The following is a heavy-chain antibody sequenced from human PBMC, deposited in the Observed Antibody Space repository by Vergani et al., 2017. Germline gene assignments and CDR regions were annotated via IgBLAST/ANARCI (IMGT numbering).Heavy chain of an antibody. Sequence: QVQLVQSGAEVKKPGASVKVSCKASGYTFTGYYMHWVRQAPGQGLEWMGWIKPNSGGTNYAQKFQGRVTMTRDTSISTAYMELSRLRSDDTAVYYCARGVYDILTGNHWFDPWGQGTLVTVSS. V-gene: IGHV1-2*02. CDR2: IKPNSGGT. J-gene: IGHJ5*02. CDR1: GYTFTGYY. D-gene: IGHD3-9*01. CDR3: ARGVYDILTGNHWFDP.